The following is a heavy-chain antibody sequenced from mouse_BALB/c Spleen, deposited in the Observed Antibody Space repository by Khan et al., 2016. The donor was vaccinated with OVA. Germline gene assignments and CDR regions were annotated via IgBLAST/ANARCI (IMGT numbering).Heavy chain of an antibody. CDR3: ARSGTISTVVVTDFDF. CDR2: IKYSGIT. Sequence: EVQLQESGPGLVKPSQSLSLTCTVTGYSITSDYAWNWIRQFPGNRLEWMGYIKYSGITSYTPSLTSRISITRATSKNQFFLQCNSVTTEDTATYYCARSGTISTVVVTDFDFWGQGTTLTVSS. V-gene: IGHV3-2*02. CDR1: GYSITSDYA. D-gene: IGHD1-1*01. J-gene: IGHJ2*01.